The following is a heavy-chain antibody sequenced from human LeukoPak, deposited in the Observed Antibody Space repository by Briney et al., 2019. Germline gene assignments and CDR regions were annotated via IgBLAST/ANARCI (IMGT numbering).Heavy chain of an antibody. CDR3: ARAVIVVAAATQRNWFDP. CDR2: IYYSGSA. J-gene: IGHJ5*02. CDR1: GGSISSYY. Sequence: SETLSLTCTVSGGSISSYYWSWIRQPPGKGLEWIGYIYYSGSANYHPSLKSRVTISVDTSKNRFSLRLSSVTAADTANCARAVIVVAAATQRNWFDPWGQGTLVTVSS. V-gene: IGHV4-59*01. D-gene: IGHD2-15*01.